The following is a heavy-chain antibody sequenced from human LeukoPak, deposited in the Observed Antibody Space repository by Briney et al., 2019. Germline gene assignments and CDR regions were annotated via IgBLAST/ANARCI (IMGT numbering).Heavy chain of an antibody. D-gene: IGHD6-19*01. CDR2: IRSKAYGGTT. V-gene: IGHV3-49*03. CDR3: TRDFRVAVAGSPSFDY. Sequence: GGSLRLSCTASGFTFGDYAMSWFRQAPGKGLEWVGFIRSKAYGGTTEYAASVKGRFTISRDDSKSIAYLQMNSLKTEDTAVYYCTRDFRVAVAGSPSFDYWGQGTLVTVSS. J-gene: IGHJ4*02. CDR1: GFTFGDYA.